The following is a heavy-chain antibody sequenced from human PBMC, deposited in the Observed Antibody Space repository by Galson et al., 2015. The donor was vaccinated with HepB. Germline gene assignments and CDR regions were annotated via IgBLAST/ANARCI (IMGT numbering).Heavy chain of an antibody. D-gene: IGHD6-6*01. CDR1: GYTLTELS. CDR2: FDPEDGET. CDR3: VRFYSSSSAYFDY. J-gene: IGHJ4*02. V-gene: IGHV1-24*01. Sequence: VKVSCKVSGYTLTELSMHWVRQAPGKGLEWMGGFDPEDGETIYAQKFQGRVTMTEDTSTDTAYMELSSLRSEDTAVYYCVRFYSSSSAYFDYWGQGTLVTVSS.